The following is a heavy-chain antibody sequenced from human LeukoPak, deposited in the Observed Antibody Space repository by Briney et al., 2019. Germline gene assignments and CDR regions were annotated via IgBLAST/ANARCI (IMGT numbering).Heavy chain of an antibody. CDR3: ARRGIMYYGMDV. CDR1: GDSFTTYC. CDR2: IYPGDSDI. D-gene: IGHD3-16*01. V-gene: IGHV5-51*01. J-gene: IGHJ6*02. Sequence: GESRKISGKGSGDSFTTYCIAWLGQMPGKGLDGMGIIYPGDSDIRYSPSFQGQVTISADKSISTAYLQWSSLKASDTAMYYCARRGIMYYGMDVWGQGTTVTVSS.